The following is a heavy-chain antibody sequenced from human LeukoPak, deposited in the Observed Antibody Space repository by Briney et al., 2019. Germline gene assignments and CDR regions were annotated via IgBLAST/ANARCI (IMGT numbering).Heavy chain of an antibody. J-gene: IGHJ4*02. Sequence: SETLSLTCTVSGDSISSGNYWGWIRQPPGKGLEWIGSIFHTGSTYFNLSLKSRVTMSVDTSKNQFSLKLSSVTAADTAVYCCVRGGYYYGPSDWGQGTLVTVSS. D-gene: IGHD3-10*01. V-gene: IGHV4-38-2*02. CDR3: VRGGYYYGPSD. CDR1: GDSISSGNY. CDR2: IFHTGST.